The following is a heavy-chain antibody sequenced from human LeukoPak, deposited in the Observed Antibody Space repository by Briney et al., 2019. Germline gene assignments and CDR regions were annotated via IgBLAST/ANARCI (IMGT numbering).Heavy chain of an antibody. CDR1: GYSISSGYY. CDR2: IYHSGST. V-gene: IGHV4-38-2*02. CDR3: AREGNSVTSGWFDP. J-gene: IGHJ5*02. Sequence: SETLSLTCTVSGYSISSGYYWGWIRQPPGKGLEWTGSIYHSGSTYYNPSLKSRVTISVDTSKNQFSLKLSSVTAADTAVYYCAREGNSVTSGWFDPWGQGTLVTVSS. D-gene: IGHD4-17*01.